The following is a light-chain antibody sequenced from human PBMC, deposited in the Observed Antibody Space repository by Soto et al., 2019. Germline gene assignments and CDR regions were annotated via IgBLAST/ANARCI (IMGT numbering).Light chain of an antibody. J-gene: IGLJ1*01. CDR3: QTWGTGTPYV. CDR1: SGHSTYT. CDR2: LNTDGSH. V-gene: IGLV4-69*01. Sequence: QLVLTQSPSASASLGASVKLTCTLSSGHSTYTIAWHQQQPEKAPRYLMSLNTDGSHSRGDGIPDRFSGSSSGVERYLTISSLQSEDEADYYCQTWGTGTPYVFGTGTKLTVL.